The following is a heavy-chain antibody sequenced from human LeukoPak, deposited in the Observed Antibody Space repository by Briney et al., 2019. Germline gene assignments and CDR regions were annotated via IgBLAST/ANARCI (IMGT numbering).Heavy chain of an antibody. V-gene: IGHV4-59*01. CDR3: ARQSVARKRDWFDP. D-gene: IGHD6-19*01. J-gene: IGHJ5*02. CDR1: GGSISSYY. Sequence: SETLSLTCTVSGGSISSYYWSWIRQPPGKGLGWIGYIYYSGSTNYNPSLKSRVTISVDTSKNQFSLKLSSVTAADTAVYYCARQSVARKRDWFDPWGQGTLVTVSS. CDR2: IYYSGST.